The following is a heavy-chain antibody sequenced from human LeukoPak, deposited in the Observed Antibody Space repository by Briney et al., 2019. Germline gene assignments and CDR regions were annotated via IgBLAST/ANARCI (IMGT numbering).Heavy chain of an antibody. V-gene: IGHV4-34*01. D-gene: IGHD3-10*01. CDR1: GVSFSGYY. J-gene: IGHJ5*02. CDR2: INHSGST. CDR3: ARGGPYCYGSGSYYNFNWFDP. Sequence: TSETLSLTCAVYGVSFSGYYWSWIRQPPGKGLEWIGEINHSGSTNYNPSLKSRVTISVDTSKNQFSLKLSSVTAADTAVYYCARGGPYCYGSGSYYNFNWFDPWGQGTLVTVSS.